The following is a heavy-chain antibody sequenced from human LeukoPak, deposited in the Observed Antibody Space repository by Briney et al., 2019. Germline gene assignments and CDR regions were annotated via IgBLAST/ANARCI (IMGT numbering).Heavy chain of an antibody. J-gene: IGHJ5*02. CDR1: GFTFSSYA. V-gene: IGHV3-30-3*01. CDR2: ISYDGSNK. Sequence: SGGSLRLSCAASGFTFSSYAMHWVRQAPGKGLEWVAVISYDGSNKYYADSVKGRFTISRDNSKNTLYLQMNSLRAEDTAVYYCAREERGYSGNWFDPWGQGTLVTVSS. CDR3: AREERGYSGNWFDP. D-gene: IGHD5-12*01.